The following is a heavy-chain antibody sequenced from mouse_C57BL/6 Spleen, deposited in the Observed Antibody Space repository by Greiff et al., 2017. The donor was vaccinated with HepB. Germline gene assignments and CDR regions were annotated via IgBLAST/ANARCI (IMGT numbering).Heavy chain of an antibody. CDR1: GYTFTSYW. CDR3: ARRGYDSLYFDY. V-gene: IGHV1-55*01. CDR2: IYPGSGST. J-gene: IGHJ2*01. Sequence: QVQLQQPGAELVKPGASVKMSCKASGYTFTSYWITWVKQRPGQGLEWIGDIYPGSGSTNYNEKFKSKATLTVDTSSSTAYMQLSSLTSEDSAVYYCARRGYDSLYFDYWGQGTTLTVSS. D-gene: IGHD2-4*01.